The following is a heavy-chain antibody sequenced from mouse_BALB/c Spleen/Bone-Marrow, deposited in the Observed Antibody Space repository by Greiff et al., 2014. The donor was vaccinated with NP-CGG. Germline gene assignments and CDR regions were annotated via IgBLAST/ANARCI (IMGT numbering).Heavy chain of an antibody. V-gene: IGHV1-87*01. CDR3: ARKYGNYRGYFDV. CDR2: IYPGDGDT. Sequence: VQLQQSGAELARPGASVKLSCKASGYTFTSYWTQWVKQRPGQGLEWIGAIYPGDGDTRYTQKFKGKATLTADKSSSTAYMQLSSLASEDSAVYYCARKYGNYRGYFDVWGAGTTVTVSS. D-gene: IGHD2-10*02. J-gene: IGHJ1*01. CDR1: GYTFTSYW.